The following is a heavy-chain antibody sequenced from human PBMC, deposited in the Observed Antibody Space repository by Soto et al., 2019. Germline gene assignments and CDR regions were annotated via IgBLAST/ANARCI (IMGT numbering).Heavy chain of an antibody. J-gene: IGHJ4*02. CDR3: ARPWYSSSWPLFDD. CDR2: IIPIFGTA. CDR1: GGTFSSYA. D-gene: IGHD6-13*01. Sequence: GASVKVSCKASGGTFSSYAISWVRQAPGQGLEWMGGIIPIFGTANYAQKFQGRVTITADESTSTAYMELSSLRSEDTAVYYCARPWYSSSWPLFDDWGQGTLVTVSS. V-gene: IGHV1-69*13.